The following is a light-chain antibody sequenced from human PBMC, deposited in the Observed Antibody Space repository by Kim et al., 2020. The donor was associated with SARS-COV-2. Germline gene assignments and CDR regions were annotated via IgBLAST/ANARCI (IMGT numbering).Light chain of an antibody. CDR1: QSFSSN. CDR3: QQYNNWPIT. V-gene: IGKV3-15*01. Sequence: VSPGERATIACRASQSFSSNLAWYQQKPGQAPRLLIYGASTRATGIPARFSGSGSGTEFTLTISSLQSEDFAVYYCQQYNNWPITFGQGTRLEIK. J-gene: IGKJ5*01. CDR2: GAS.